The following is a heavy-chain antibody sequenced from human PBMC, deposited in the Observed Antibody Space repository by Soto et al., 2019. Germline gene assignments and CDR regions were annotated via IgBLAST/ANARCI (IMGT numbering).Heavy chain of an antibody. CDR2: IYYSGST. V-gene: IGHV4-59*01. CDR1: GGSISSYY. J-gene: IGHJ4*02. CDR3: ARVGRTGCFDY. Sequence: QVQLQESGPGLVKPSETLSLTCTVSGGSISSYYWSWIRQPPGKGLEWIGYIYYSGSTNYNPSLKSXXXIXXXXXXXXXXXXXXXXTXXXXAVXXXARVGRTGCFDYWGQGTLVTVSS. D-gene: IGHD1-26*01.